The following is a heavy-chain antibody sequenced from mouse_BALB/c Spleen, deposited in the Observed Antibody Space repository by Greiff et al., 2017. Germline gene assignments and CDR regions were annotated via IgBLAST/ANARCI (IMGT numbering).Heavy chain of an antibody. CDR3: ARSTARVYAMDY. CDR2: IYPGSGST. J-gene: IGHJ4*01. CDR1: GYNFTSYW. V-gene: IGHV1-55*01. Sequence: QVQLQQPGAELVKPGTSVKLSCKASGYNFTSYWINWVKLRPGQGLEWIGDIYPGSGSTNYNEKFKSKATLTVDTSSSTAYMQLSSLASEDSALYYCARSTARVYAMDYWGQGTSVTVSS. D-gene: IGHD3-1*01.